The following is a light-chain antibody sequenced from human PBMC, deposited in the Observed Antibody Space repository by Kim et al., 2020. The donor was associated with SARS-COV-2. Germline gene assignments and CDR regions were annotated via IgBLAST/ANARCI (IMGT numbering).Light chain of an antibody. Sequence: SSELTQDPAVSVALVQTVRITCQGDSLRKYYATWYQQKPGQAPLLVIYGKNNRPSGIPDRFSGASSGNTASLTITGAQAEDEADYYCQSRDSSGNHLLFGGGTQLTVL. J-gene: IGLJ2*01. CDR1: SLRKYY. CDR2: GKN. CDR3: QSRDSSGNHLL. V-gene: IGLV3-19*01.